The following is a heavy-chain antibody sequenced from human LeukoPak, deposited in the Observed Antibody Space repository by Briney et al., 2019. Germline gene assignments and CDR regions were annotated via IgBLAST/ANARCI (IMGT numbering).Heavy chain of an antibody. CDR1: GGSINNYY. Sequence: PSETLSLTCTVSGGSINNYYWSWIRQPAGKGLEWIGRIYTRGGTNYNPSLKSRVTMSVDTSKNQFSLKLSSVTAGDTAVYYCARGRYCSADICSGGDAFDIWGQGTMVSVSS. J-gene: IGHJ3*02. CDR2: IYTRGGT. V-gene: IGHV4-4*07. CDR3: ARGRYCSADICSGGDAFDI. D-gene: IGHD2-15*01.